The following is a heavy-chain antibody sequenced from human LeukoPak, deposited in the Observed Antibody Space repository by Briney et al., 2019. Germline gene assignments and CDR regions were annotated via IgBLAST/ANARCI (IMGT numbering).Heavy chain of an antibody. D-gene: IGHD5-18*01. CDR2: VSYTGDT. J-gene: IGHJ4*02. CDR3: VRVDGSGYSPY. V-gene: IGHV4-39*01. Sequence: SETLSLTCTVSGDSIISNTFSWGWIRQPPGKGLEWIGNVSYTGDTYYNPSLKSRVTMSADTSKNQFSLKVNSVTAADTALYFCVRVDGSGYSPYWGQGTLVTVPS. CDR1: GDSIISNTFS.